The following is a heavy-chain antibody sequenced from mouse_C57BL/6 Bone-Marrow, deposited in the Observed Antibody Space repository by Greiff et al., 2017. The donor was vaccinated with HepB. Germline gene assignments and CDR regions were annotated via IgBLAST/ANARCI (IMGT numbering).Heavy chain of an antibody. CDR1: GYTFTSYG. CDR2: IYPRSGNT. J-gene: IGHJ4*01. Sequence: VQLQQSGAELARPGASVKLSCKASGYTFTSYGISWVKQRTGQGLEWIGEIYPRSGNTYYNVKFKGKATLTADKSSSTAYMELRSLTSEDSAVYFCARSLPFCYYAMDYWGQGTSVTVSS. D-gene: IGHD6-1*01. V-gene: IGHV1-81*01. CDR3: ARSLPFCYYAMDY.